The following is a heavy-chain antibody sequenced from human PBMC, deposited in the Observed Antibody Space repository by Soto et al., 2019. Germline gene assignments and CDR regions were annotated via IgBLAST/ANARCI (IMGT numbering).Heavy chain of an antibody. Sequence: ASVKVSCKAPGYTFTSYYMHWVRQAPGQGLEWMGIINPSGGSTSYAQKFQGRVTMTRDTSTSTVYMELSSLRSEDTAVYYCARVKAGTNYYYYGMDVWGQGTTVTVSS. CDR2: INPSGGST. J-gene: IGHJ6*02. CDR1: GYTFTSYY. D-gene: IGHD6-19*01. V-gene: IGHV1-46*01. CDR3: ARVKAGTNYYYYGMDV.